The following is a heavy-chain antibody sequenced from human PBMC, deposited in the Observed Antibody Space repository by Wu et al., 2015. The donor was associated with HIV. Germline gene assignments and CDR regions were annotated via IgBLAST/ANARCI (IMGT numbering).Heavy chain of an antibody. CDR2: SDAGNGDT. J-gene: IGHJ6*03. D-gene: IGHD2-2*01. CDR3: ARGVPDCSTSRCYGYYYMDV. CDR1: GYTLSSYA. V-gene: IGHV1-3*02. Sequence: QVQLVQSGAEVKKPGASVRISCKASGYTLSSYAVHWVRQAPGQGLEWMGWSDAGNGDTKYSQNFQARVTITRDTSANTAYMELSSLRSEDMAVYYCARGVPDCSTSRCYGYYYMDVWGKGTTVTSP.